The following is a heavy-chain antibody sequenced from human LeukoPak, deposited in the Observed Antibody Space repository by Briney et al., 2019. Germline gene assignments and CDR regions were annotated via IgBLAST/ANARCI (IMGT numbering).Heavy chain of an antibody. CDR3: ARAQSRAAAAFDY. Sequence: GGSLRLSCAASGFTFSSYEMNWVRQAPGKGLEWVSYISSSGSTIYYADSVKGRFTISRDNAKNSLYLQMNSLRAEDTAVYYCARAQSRAAAAFDYWGQGTLVTVSS. V-gene: IGHV3-48*03. CDR1: GFTFSSYE. CDR2: ISSSGSTI. D-gene: IGHD6-13*01. J-gene: IGHJ4*02.